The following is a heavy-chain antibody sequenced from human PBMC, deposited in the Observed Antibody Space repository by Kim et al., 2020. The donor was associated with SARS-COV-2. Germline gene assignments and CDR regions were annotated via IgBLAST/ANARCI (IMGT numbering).Heavy chain of an antibody. V-gene: IGHV4-34*01. CDR3: AREIPPYYFDY. J-gene: IGHJ4*02. CDR1: GGSFSGYY. Sequence: SETLSLTCAVYGGSFSGYYWSWIRQPPGKGLEWIGEINHSGSTNYNPSLKSRVTISVDTSKNQFSLKLSSVTAADTAVYYCAREIPPYYFDYWGQGTLVTVSS. CDR2: INHSGST.